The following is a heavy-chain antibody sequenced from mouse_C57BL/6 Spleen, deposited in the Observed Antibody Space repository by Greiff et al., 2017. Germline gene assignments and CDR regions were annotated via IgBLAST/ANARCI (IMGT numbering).Heavy chain of an antibody. Sequence: QVQLQQPGAELVKPGASVKLSCKASGYAFTSYWMHWVKQRPGQGLEWIGIIHPNSGSTNYNEKFKSKATLTVDKSSSTAYMQLSSLTSEDSAVYYCAREEYGNDNDIDYWGQGTTLTVSS. CDR3: AREEYGNDNDIDY. CDR1: GYAFTSYW. CDR2: IHPNSGST. V-gene: IGHV1-64*01. J-gene: IGHJ2*01. D-gene: IGHD2-10*02.